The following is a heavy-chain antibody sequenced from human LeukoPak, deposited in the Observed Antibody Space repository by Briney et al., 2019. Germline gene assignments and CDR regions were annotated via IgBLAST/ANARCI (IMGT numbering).Heavy chain of an antibody. J-gene: IGHJ4*02. CDR1: GGSISSGGDY. D-gene: IGHD6-13*01. CDR3: AGVSGRAAAGYFDY. Sequence: PSETLSLTCTVSGGSISSGGDYWSWIRQHPGEGLEWIWYIYYSGSTYYNPSLKSRLTISVDTSKNQFSLKLSSVTAADTAVYYCAGVSGRAAAGYFDYWGQGTLVTVSS. CDR2: IYYSGST. V-gene: IGHV4-31*03.